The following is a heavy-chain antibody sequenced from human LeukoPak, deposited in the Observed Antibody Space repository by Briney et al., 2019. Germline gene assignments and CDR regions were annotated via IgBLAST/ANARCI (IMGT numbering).Heavy chain of an antibody. V-gene: IGHV3-23*01. CDR2: ISGSGATT. J-gene: IGHJ4*02. CDR1: GFTFSNYA. CDR3: SKGESYPSYYFDH. Sequence: QAGGSLRPSCAASGFTFSNYAMRWVRQAPGKGLEWVSTISGSGATTYYADSVKGRFTISRDNSRNTVYLQMNSLRAEDTAVYYCSKGESYPSYYFDHWGQGTLVTVSS.